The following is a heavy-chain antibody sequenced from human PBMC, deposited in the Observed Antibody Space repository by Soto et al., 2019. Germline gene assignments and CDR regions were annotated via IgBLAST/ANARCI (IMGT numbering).Heavy chain of an antibody. Sequence: ASVKVSCKASGYSFTDYHIHWVRQAPGQGLEWLGRINPKSGGTSTAQKFQGWVTMTTDTSISTASMELTRLTSDDTAIYYCARGDSTDCSNGVCSFFYNHDMDVWGQGTTVTVYS. CDR3: ARGDSTDCSNGVCSFFYNHDMDV. J-gene: IGHJ6*02. V-gene: IGHV1-2*04. D-gene: IGHD2-8*01. CDR1: GYSFTDYH. CDR2: INPKSGGT.